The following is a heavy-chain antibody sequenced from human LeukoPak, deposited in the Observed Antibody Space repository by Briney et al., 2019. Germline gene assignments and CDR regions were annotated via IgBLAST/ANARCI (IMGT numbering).Heavy chain of an antibody. D-gene: IGHD4-17*01. V-gene: IGHV4-31*03. Sequence: PSETLSLTCTVSGGSISSGGYYWHWIRQHPGKGLEWIGYIYYSGSTYYNPSLKSRFTISVDTSKNQFSLKLSSVTAADTAVYYCARASSDYGDYYFDYWGQGTLVTVSS. CDR2: IYYSGST. CDR1: GGSISSGGYY. CDR3: ARASSDYGDYYFDY. J-gene: IGHJ4*02.